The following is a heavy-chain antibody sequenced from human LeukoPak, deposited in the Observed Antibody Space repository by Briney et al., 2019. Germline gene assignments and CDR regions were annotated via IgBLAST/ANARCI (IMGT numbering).Heavy chain of an antibody. J-gene: IGHJ6*03. CDR3: AKGDAYYYMDV. CDR1: GFIFDDYA. CDR2: IRGDGSAT. V-gene: IGHV3-43*02. Sequence: GGSLRLSCAACGFIFDDYAMQWVRQAPGKGLEWVSLIRGDGSATYYADSVKGRFTISRDNSKNSLYLQMNSLRTEDTALYYCAKGDAYYYMDVWGKGTTVTVSS.